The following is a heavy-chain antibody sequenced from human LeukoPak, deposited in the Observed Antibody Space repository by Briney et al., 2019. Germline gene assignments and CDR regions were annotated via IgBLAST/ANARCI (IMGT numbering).Heavy chain of an antibody. CDR1: GFTFSNYW. J-gene: IGHJ4*02. CDR3: ARGGDSSNWYPGYFDY. D-gene: IGHD6-13*01. CDR2: IKCDGSST. V-gene: IGHV3-74*01. Sequence: TGGSLRLSCAASGFTFSNYWMHWVRQAPGKGPVWVSRIKCDGSSTRFADSVQGRFTISRDNGKNTLYLQMNSLRAEDTAVYYCARGGDSSNWYPGYFDYWGQGALVTVSS.